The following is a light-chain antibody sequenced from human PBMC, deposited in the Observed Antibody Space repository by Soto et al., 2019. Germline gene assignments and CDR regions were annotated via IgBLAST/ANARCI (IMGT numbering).Light chain of an antibody. J-gene: IGKJ1*01. CDR1: QSVSSSY. V-gene: IGKV3-20*01. CDR2: GAS. CDR3: QQYGSSPDT. Sequence: EIVLTQSPGTLSLSPGERATLSCRASQSVSSSYLAWYQQKPGQAPRLLIYGASSRATGIPDRFSGSGSRTDFTLTISRLEPEDFAVYYCQQYGSSPDTFGQGTKV.